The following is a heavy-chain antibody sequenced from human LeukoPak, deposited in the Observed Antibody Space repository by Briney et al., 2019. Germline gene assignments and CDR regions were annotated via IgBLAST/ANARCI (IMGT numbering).Heavy chain of an antibody. CDR2: INPNSGGT. V-gene: IGHV1-2*02. CDR1: GYTFTGYY. D-gene: IGHD6-19*01. J-gene: IGHJ3*02. CDR3: ARKGIAVCAFDI. Sequence: ASVTVSCKASGYTFTGYYMHWVRQAPGQGLEWMGWINPNSGGTNYAQKFQGRVTMTRDTSISTAYMELSRLRSDDTAVYYCARKGIAVCAFDIWGQGTMVTVSS.